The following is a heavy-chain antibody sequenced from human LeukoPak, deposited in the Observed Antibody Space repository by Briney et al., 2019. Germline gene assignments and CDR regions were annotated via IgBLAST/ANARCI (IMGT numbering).Heavy chain of an antibody. CDR1: GGTFSSYA. CDR3: ARDGGAARPTYYYYYYMDV. Sequence: VKVSCKASGGTFSSYAISWVRQAPGQGLEWMGGIIPIFGTANYAQKFQGRVTITADESTSTAYIELSSLRSEDTAVYYCARDGGAARPTYYYYYYMDVWGKGTTVTVSS. V-gene: IGHV1-69*01. D-gene: IGHD6-6*01. J-gene: IGHJ6*03. CDR2: IIPIFGTA.